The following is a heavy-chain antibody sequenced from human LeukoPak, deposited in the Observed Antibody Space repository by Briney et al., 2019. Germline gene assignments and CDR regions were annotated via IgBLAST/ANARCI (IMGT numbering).Heavy chain of an antibody. CDR3: ARDFEERGYYLADFDY. CDR2: IGASSSYI. CDR1: GFTFSHYS. D-gene: IGHD3-22*01. V-gene: IGHV3-21*01. J-gene: IGHJ4*02. Sequence: GSLRLSCAASGFTFSHYSMNWVRQAPGKGLEWVACIGASSSYIYYADSVKGRFTISRDNANNALYLQMNSLRAEDTAVYYCARDFEERGYYLADFDYWGQGTLVTVSS.